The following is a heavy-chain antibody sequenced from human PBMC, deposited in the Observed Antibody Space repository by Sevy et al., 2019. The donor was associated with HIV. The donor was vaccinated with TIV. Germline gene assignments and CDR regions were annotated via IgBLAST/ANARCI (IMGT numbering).Heavy chain of an antibody. CDR1: GFSFSDYY. CDR2: ISGSTNAI. V-gene: IGHV3-11*01. D-gene: IGHD6-13*01. Sequence: GGSLRLSCAASGFSFSDYYMTWIRQAPGKGLEWVSYISGSTNAIFYADSVKGRFIISRDNTKKSQYLRMNNLRAEDTAVYYCARVGLAAYGGSFGAFDMWGQGTMVTVSS. J-gene: IGHJ3*02. CDR3: ARVGLAAYGGSFGAFDM.